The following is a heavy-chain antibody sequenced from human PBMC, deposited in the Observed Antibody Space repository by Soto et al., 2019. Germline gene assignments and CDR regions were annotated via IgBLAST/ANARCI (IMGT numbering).Heavy chain of an antibody. CDR3: AKSPREAAAFFDY. V-gene: IGHV3-53*02. CDR2: ISGSGGST. D-gene: IGHD6-13*01. J-gene: IGHJ4*02. Sequence: EVQLVETGGGLIQPGGSLRLSCAASGFTVSSNYMSWVRQAPGKGLEWVSVISGSGGSTYYADSVKGRFTISRDNSKNTLYLQMNSLRAEDTAVYYCAKSPREAAAFFDYWGQGTLVTVSS. CDR1: GFTVSSNY.